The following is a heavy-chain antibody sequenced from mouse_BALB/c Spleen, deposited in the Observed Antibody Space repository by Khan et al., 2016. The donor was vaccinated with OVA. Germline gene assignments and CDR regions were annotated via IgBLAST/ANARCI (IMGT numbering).Heavy chain of an antibody. CDR3: ARRAYDGYYDY. CDR2: ISTYSGNT. CDR1: GYTFTDYA. D-gene: IGHD2-3*01. Sequence: QVQLQQPGPELVRPGVSVKISCKGSGYTFTDYAIYWVKQSHAKSLEWVGLISTYSGNTNYNQKFKVKATMTVDKSSSTAYMELARLTSEDSAIYYGARRAYDGYYDYWGKGTTLTVSS. J-gene: IGHJ2*01. V-gene: IGHV1S137*01.